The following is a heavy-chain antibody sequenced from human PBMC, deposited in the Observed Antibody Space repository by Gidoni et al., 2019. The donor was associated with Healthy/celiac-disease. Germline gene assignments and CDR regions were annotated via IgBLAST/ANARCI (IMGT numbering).Heavy chain of an antibody. V-gene: IGHV3-30-3*01. CDR3: ARDPTRLYYYYMDV. CDR2: ISYDGSNK. Sequence: QVQLVEAGGVVVQPGRSLRLSCAADGFPFSSYAMHWVRQAPGNGLECVAVISYDGSNKYYADSVKGRFTISRDNSKNTLYLQMNSLRAEDTAVYYCARDPTRLYYYYMDVWGKGTTVTVSS. D-gene: IGHD3-16*01. CDR1: GFPFSSYA. J-gene: IGHJ6*03.